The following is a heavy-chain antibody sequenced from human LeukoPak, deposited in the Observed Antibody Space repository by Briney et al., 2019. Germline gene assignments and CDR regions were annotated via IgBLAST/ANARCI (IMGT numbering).Heavy chain of an antibody. V-gene: IGHV3-23*01. Sequence: SGGSLRLFCAASGFTFSSYAMSWLRQAPGKGLEWVSTISGSGCSIYHADSVRGLFTIYRDNSKNTLYVKMNSLRADDTAVYYCAKDSRILYYYDSSGCCAFDIWGQGKMVHVSS. CDR2: ISGSGCSI. CDR3: AKDSRILYYYDSSGCCAFDI. CDR1: GFTFSSYA. J-gene: IGHJ3*02. D-gene: IGHD3-22*01.